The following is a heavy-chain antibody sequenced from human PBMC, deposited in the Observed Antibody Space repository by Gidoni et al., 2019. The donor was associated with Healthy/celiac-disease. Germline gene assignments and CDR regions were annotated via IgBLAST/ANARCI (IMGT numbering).Heavy chain of an antibody. CDR1: GFTFSSYS. CDR2: ISSISSYI. J-gene: IGHJ6*02. D-gene: IGHD3-16*01. V-gene: IGHV3-21*01. CDR3: ARDRGDGGPGYYGMDV. Sequence: EVQLVESGGGLVKPGGSLRLSCAASGFTFSSYSMNWVRQAPGKGLEWVSSISSISSYIYYSDSVKGRFTISRDNAKNSLYLQMNSLRAEDTAVYYCARDRGDGGPGYYGMDVWGQGTTVTVSS.